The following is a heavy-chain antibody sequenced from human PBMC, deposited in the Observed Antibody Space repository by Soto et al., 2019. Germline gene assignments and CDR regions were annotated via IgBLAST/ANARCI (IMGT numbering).Heavy chain of an antibody. CDR3: ARSGYSSGWYLYYYYGMDV. CDR1: GGSISSYY. J-gene: IGHJ6*02. Sequence: PSETLSLTCTVSGGSISSYYWSWIRQPPGKGLEWIGYIYYSGSTNYNPSLKSRVTISVDTSKNLFSLKLSSVTVADSAVYYCARSGYSSGWYLYYYYGMDVWGQGTTVTVSS. CDR2: IYYSGST. V-gene: IGHV4-59*01. D-gene: IGHD6-19*01.